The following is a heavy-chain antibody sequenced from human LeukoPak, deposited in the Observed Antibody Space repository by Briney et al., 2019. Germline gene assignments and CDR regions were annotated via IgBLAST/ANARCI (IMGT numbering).Heavy chain of an antibody. J-gene: IGHJ4*02. D-gene: IGHD6-6*01. CDR3: AKDIAARPMYYFDY. CDR1: GFTSDDYA. Sequence: PGRSLRLSCAASGFTSDDYAMHWVRQAPGKGLEWVSGISWNSGSIGYADSVKGRFTISRDNAKNSLYLQMNSLRAEDMALYYCAKDIAARPMYYFDYWGQGTLVTVSS. V-gene: IGHV3-9*02. CDR2: ISWNSGSI.